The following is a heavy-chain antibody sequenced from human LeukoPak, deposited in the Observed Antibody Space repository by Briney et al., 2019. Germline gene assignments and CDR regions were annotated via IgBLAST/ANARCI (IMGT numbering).Heavy chain of an antibody. Sequence: SETLSLTCTVSGGSISSGDYYWTWVRQHPGKGLEWIGYIYHSGLSYYNPSLKNRISISIDTSSNQFSLKLTSMTAAYTAVYDWARHGGPGGGGWFDPWGQGTLVTVSS. CDR2: IYHSGLS. CDR1: GGSISSGDYY. V-gene: IGHV4-30-4*01. CDR3: ARHGGPGGGGWFDP. J-gene: IGHJ5*02. D-gene: IGHD3-16*01.